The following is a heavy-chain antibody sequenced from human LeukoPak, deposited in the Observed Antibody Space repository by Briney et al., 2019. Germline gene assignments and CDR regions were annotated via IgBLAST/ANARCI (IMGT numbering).Heavy chain of an antibody. CDR3: ARDPIAVAPPDY. CDR2: ISAYNGNT. Sequence: ASVNVSCKASVYTFTNYGISWVRQAPGQGIAWMGWISAYNGNTNYAQKLQGRVTMTTDTSTSTAYMELRSLRSDDTAVYYCARDPIAVAPPDYWGQGTLVTVSS. V-gene: IGHV1-18*01. D-gene: IGHD6-19*01. J-gene: IGHJ4*02. CDR1: VYTFTNYG.